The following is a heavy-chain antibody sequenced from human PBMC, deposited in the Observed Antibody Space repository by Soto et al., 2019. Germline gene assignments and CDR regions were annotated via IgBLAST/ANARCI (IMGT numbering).Heavy chain of an antibody. D-gene: IGHD3-3*01. CDR3: ARVSQEIFGVVIMDFDY. CDR1: GYTFTSYG. CDR2: ISAYNGNT. V-gene: IGHV1-18*01. J-gene: IGHJ4*02. Sequence: ASVKVSCKASGYTFTSYGISWVRQAPGQGLEWMGWISAYNGNTNYAQKLQGRVTMTTDTSTSTAYMELRGLRSDDTAVYYCARVSQEIFGVVIMDFDYWGQGTLVTVSS.